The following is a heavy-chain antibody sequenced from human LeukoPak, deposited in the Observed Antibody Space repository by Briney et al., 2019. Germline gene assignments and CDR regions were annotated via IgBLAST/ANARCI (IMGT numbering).Heavy chain of an antibody. CDR2: IKHDGSEE. V-gene: IGHV3-7*01. Sequence: HPGGSLRLSCAASGFIFTNYFMSWVRQAPGKGLEWVASIKHDGSEEYYVDSVRGRFTISRDNTMNSLYLQMSSLRAEDTAVYYCATDRGWRTSGYYLYYFEYWGQGTLVTYSS. CDR3: ATDRGWRTSGYYLYYFEY. D-gene: IGHD3-3*01. CDR1: GFIFTNYF. J-gene: IGHJ4*02.